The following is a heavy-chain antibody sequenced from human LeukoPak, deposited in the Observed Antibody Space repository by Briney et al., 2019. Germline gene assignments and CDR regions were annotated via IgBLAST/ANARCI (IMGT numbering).Heavy chain of an antibody. J-gene: IGHJ4*02. CDR1: GFTFSSYW. CDR3: ARALEPYYYDSSGYSFDY. Sequence: PGGSLRLSCAASGFTFSSYWMSWVRQAPGKGLEWVANIKQDGSEKYYVDSVKGRFTISRDNAKNSLYLQMNSLRAEDTAVYYCARALEPYYYDSSGYSFDYWGQGTLVTVSS. V-gene: IGHV3-7*01. CDR2: IKQDGSEK. D-gene: IGHD3-22*01.